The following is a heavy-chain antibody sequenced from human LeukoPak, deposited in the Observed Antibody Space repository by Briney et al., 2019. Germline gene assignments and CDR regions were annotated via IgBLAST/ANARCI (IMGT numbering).Heavy chain of an antibody. CDR2: IYPGDSDT. CDR3: ARQPTIASLRRFFDS. J-gene: IGHJ4*02. CDR1: GYNFTTYW. D-gene: IGHD6-13*01. V-gene: IGHV5-51*01. Sequence: GESLKISCKGSGYNFTTYWIGWVRQMPGEGLEWMGIIYPGDSDTRYSPSFQGQVSISADKSISTAYLQWNSLKASDTAIYYCARQPTIASLRRFFDSWGQGTLVTVSS.